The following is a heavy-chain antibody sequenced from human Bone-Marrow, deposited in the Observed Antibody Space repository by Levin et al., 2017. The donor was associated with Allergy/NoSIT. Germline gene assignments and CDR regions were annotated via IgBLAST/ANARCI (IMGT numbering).Heavy chain of an antibody. CDR3: AHIVITYGGSFAPYDAFDV. D-gene: IGHD3-16*01. CDR2: IYWDNDR. V-gene: IGHV2-5*02. Sequence: SGPTLVKPTQTLTLTCTFSGFSLTTTGVGVAWIRQPPGEALEWLALIYWDNDRRYSPFLQSRLSITKDTSKNQVVLTMTNMDPVDTGTYVCAHIVITYGGSFAPYDAFDVWGHGTVVTVSS. J-gene: IGHJ3*01. CDR1: GFSLTTTGVG.